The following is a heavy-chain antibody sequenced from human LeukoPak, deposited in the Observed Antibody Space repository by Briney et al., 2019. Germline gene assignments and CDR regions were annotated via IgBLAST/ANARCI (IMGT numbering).Heavy chain of an antibody. V-gene: IGHV1-8*01. Sequence: ASVKVSCKASGYTFTSYDINWVRQATGQGLEWMGWMNPNSGNTGYAQKFQGRDTMTRNTSISTAYMELSSLRSEDTAVYYCARAGSGTKTKLRWFDPWGQGTLVTVSS. CDR3: ARAGSGTKTKLRWFDP. CDR1: GYTFTSYD. J-gene: IGHJ5*02. CDR2: MNPNSGNT. D-gene: IGHD3-10*01.